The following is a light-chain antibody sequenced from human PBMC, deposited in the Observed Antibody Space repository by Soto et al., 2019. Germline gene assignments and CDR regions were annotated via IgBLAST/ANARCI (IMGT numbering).Light chain of an antibody. V-gene: IGKV3-15*01. Sequence: VISHTAASPSLSPVERATLSCRASQSVSSNLAWYQQKPGQAPRLLIYGASTRATGIPARFSGSGSGTEFTLTISRLQPEDFATYCCQQLKCQPIRFGQVTRLAIK. CDR1: QSVSSN. J-gene: IGKJ5*01. CDR3: QQLKCQPIR. CDR2: GAS.